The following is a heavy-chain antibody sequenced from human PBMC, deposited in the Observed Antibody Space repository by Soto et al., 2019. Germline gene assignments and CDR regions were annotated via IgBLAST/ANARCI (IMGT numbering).Heavy chain of an antibody. CDR1: GDSVSSNSAA. D-gene: IGHD6-6*01. CDR2: TYYRSKWYN. CDR3: AREGIAARLDY. V-gene: IGHV6-1*01. J-gene: IGHJ4*02. Sequence: SQTLSLTCVISGDSVSSNSAAWNWNRQSPSRGLEWLGRTYYRSKWYNDYAVSVKSRITINSDTSKNQFSLQLNSVTPEDTAVYHCAREGIAARLDYWGQGTLVTVSS.